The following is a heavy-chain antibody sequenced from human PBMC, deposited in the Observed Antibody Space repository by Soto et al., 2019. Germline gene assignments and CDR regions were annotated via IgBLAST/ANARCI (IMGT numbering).Heavy chain of an antibody. D-gene: IGHD3-10*01. CDR1: GGTFSSYT. V-gene: IGHV1-69*02. CDR2: IIPILGIA. Sequence: QVQLVQSGAEVKKPGSSVKVSCKASGGTFSSYTISWVRQAPGQGLEWMGRIIPILGIANYAQKFQGRVTITADKSTSTAYMDLSSLRSEDPAVYYCARTTPLPNIYYYGSGPWFDPWGQGTLVTVSS. CDR3: ARTTPLPNIYYYGSGPWFDP. J-gene: IGHJ5*02.